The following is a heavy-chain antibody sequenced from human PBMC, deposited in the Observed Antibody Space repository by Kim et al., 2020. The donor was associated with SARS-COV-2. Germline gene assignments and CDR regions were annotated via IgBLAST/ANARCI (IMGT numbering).Heavy chain of an antibody. CDR3: ARQCALCYSYGWYYFDY. CDR2: IYYSGST. D-gene: IGHD5-18*01. V-gene: IGHV4-39*01. J-gene: IGHJ4*02. CDR1: GGSISSSSYY. Sequence: SETLSLTCTVSGGSISSSSYYWGWIRQPPGKGLEWIGSIYYSGSTYYNPSLKSRVTISVDTSKNQFSLKLSSVTAADTAVYYCARQCALCYSYGWYYFDYWGQGTLVTVSS.